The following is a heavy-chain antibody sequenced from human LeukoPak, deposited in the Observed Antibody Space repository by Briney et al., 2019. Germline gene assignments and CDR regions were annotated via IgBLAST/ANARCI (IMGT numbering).Heavy chain of an antibody. J-gene: IGHJ4*02. D-gene: IGHD3-3*02. CDR3: GRDAF. Sequence: ASVKVSCKTSGYSFTNFYIHWVRQAPGQGLEWMGMVNPSGGSTISAQRFQDRVNMTTDTSTRTVYMEMTGLTSDDTGIYYCGRDAFWGQGTQVTVSP. V-gene: IGHV1-46*01. CDR2: VNPSGGST. CDR1: GYSFTNFY.